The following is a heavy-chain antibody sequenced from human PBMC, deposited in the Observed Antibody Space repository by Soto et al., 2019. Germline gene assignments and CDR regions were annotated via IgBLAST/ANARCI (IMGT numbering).Heavy chain of an antibody. Sequence: SLRLSCAASGFTFSSYGMHCVRQAPGKGLEWVAVIWYDGSNKYYADSVKGRFTISRDNSKNTLYLQMNSLRAEDTAVYYCARDRVRGADYYYYGMDVWGQGTTVTVSS. CDR1: GFTFSSYG. CDR3: ARDRVRGADYYYYGMDV. D-gene: IGHD3-10*01. V-gene: IGHV3-33*01. CDR2: IWYDGSNK. J-gene: IGHJ6*02.